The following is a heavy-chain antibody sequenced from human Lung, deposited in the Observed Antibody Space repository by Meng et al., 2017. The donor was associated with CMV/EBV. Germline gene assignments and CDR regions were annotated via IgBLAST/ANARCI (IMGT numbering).Heavy chain of an antibody. CDR1: AYTFTGYY. D-gene: IGHD3-22*01. CDR2: TNANSGGT. J-gene: IGHJ5*02. Sequence: ASVXVSXKAFAYTFTGYYLHWVRQAPGQGLEWMGWTNANSGGTNYAQKFQGRVTMTRDTAIGTAYMSLSRLRSDDTAVYYCARGSYYYDSSGPFDPWGQGTLVTVSS. V-gene: IGHV1-2*02. CDR3: ARGSYYYDSSGPFDP.